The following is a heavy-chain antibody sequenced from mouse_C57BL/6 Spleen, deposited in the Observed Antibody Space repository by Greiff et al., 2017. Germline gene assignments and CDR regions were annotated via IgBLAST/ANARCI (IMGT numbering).Heavy chain of an antibody. J-gene: IGHJ4*01. CDR3: ARPVITTAMDY. V-gene: IGHV5-17*01. CDR2: ISSGSSTI. CDR1: GFTFSDYG. D-gene: IGHD1-1*01. Sequence: EVQRVESGGGLVKPGGSLKLSCAASGFTFSDYGMHWVRQAPEKGLEWVAYISSGSSTIYYADTVKGRFTISRDNAKNTLFLQMTSLRSEDTAMYYCARPVITTAMDYWGQGTSVTVSS.